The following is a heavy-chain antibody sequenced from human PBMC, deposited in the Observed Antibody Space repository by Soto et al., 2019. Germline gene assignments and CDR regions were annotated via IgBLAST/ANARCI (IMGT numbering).Heavy chain of an antibody. J-gene: IGHJ4*02. CDR2: IYYSGST. CDR3: AREIAAAGAFDY. D-gene: IGHD6-13*01. Sequence: QVQLQESGPGLVKPSETLSLTCTVSGGSISSYYWSWIRQPPGKGLEWIGYIYYSGSTNYNPSLKSRVTISVDTSKNQFALKLSSVTAADTAVYSCAREIAAAGAFDYWGQGTLVTVSS. CDR1: GGSISSYY. V-gene: IGHV4-59*01.